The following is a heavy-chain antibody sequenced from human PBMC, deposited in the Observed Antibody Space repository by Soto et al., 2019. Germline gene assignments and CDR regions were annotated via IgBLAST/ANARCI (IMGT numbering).Heavy chain of an antibody. V-gene: IGHV1-69*18. CDR1: GDTFRGYP. CDR3: ARDGGFGELKY. CDR2: IIPAFGTT. Sequence: QVQLVQSGAELKKPGSSVKVSCKASGDTFRGYPINWVRQAPGEGLEWMGRIIPAFGTTNDAQRFEGRVTFTADESTNTAYMELRGLLSEDTAVYYCARDGGFGELKYWGPGTLVTVSS. D-gene: IGHD3-10*01. J-gene: IGHJ4*02.